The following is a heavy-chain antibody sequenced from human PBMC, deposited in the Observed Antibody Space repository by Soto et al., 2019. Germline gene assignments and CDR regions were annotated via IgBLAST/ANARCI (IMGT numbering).Heavy chain of an antibody. CDR2: ISGSGGST. V-gene: IGHV3-23*01. CDR1: GFTFSSYG. Sequence: GGSLRLSCAASGFTFSSYGMHWVRQAPGKGLEWVSAISGSGGSTYYADSVKGRFTISRDNSKNTLYLQMNSLRAEDTAVYYCAKAPYYYDSRGPRGYWGQGTLVTVSS. J-gene: IGHJ4*02. CDR3: AKAPYYYDSRGPRGY. D-gene: IGHD3-22*01.